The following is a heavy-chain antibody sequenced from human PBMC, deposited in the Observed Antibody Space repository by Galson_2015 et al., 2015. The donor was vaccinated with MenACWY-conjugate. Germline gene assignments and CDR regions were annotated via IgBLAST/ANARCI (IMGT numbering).Heavy chain of an antibody. V-gene: IGHV1-3*01. J-gene: IGHJ4*02. CDR1: GYTFTSYG. CDR2: INAGTGDT. CDR3: ARVHSTGYFY. Sequence: SVKVSCKASGYTFTSYGISWVRQAPGQRLEWMGWINAGTGDTKYLQNFQGRVTITRDTSASTAYMELRSLTSEDTAVYFCARVHSTGYFYWGQGTLVTVSS. D-gene: IGHD6-19*01.